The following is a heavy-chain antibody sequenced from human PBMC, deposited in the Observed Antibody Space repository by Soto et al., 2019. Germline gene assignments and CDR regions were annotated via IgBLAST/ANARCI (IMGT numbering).Heavy chain of an antibody. Sequence: GESLKISCKGSGYSFTSYWISWVRQMPGKGLEWMGRIDPSDSYTNYSPSFQGHVTISADKSISTAYLQWSSLKASDTAMYYCAFGNYYYYGMGVWGQGTTVTVSS. D-gene: IGHD3-3*01. CDR1: GYSFTSYW. J-gene: IGHJ6*02. V-gene: IGHV5-10-1*01. CDR3: AFGNYYYYGMGV. CDR2: IDPSDSYT.